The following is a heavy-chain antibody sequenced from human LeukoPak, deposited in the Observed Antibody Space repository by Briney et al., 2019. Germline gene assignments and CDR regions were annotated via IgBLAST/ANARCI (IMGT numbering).Heavy chain of an antibody. CDR3: AKQSLYDSSGHFHY. CDR1: RFTFSSYA. J-gene: IGHJ4*02. V-gene: IGHV3-23*01. Sequence: GGSLRLSCAASRFTFSSYAMTWVPQAQGKGLEPLSTITASGGYTYYADSGKGRFTISRDNSKNTLFLRMNSLRAEDTAVYFCAKQSLYDSSGHFHYWGQGTLVTVSS. D-gene: IGHD3-22*01. CDR2: ITASGGYT.